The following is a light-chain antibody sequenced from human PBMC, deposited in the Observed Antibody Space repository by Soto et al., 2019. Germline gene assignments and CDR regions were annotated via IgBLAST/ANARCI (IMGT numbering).Light chain of an antibody. Sequence: QSVLAQPPSASGTPGQRVTISCSGTSSDVGGYNYVSWYQQHPGKAPKLLIYDVSKRPSGVPDRYSGSKSGNTASLTVSGLQAEDEADYYCSSYAGSSRNVFGTGTKVTV. CDR3: SSYAGSSRNV. V-gene: IGLV2-8*01. CDR1: SSDVGGYNY. CDR2: DVS. J-gene: IGLJ1*01.